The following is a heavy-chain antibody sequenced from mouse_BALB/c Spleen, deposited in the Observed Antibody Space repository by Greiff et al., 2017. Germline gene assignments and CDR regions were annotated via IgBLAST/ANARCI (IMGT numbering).Heavy chain of an antibody. CDR3: ARPGNYGGFDY. V-gene: IGHV5-9-4*01. D-gene: IGHD2-1*01. J-gene: IGHJ2*01. CDR1: GFTFSSYA. CDR2: ISSGGSYT. Sequence: EVKLMESGGGLLQPGGSLKLSCASSGFTFSSYAMSWVRQSPEKRLEWVAEISSGGSYTYYPDTVTGRFTISRDNAKNTLYLEMSSLRSEDTAMYYCARPGNYGGFDYWGQGTTLTVSS.